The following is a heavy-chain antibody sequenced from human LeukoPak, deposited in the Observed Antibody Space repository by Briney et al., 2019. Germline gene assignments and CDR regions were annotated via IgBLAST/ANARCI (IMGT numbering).Heavy chain of an antibody. CDR2: ISGSSSYI. J-gene: IGHJ4*02. CDR3: ASGDYGDYAIY. CDR1: GFTFSSDS. V-gene: IGHV3-21*01. Sequence: PGGSPRLSCAASGFTFSSDSMNWVRQAPGKGLEWVSSISGSSSYIYYADSVKGRFTISRDNAKNSLYLQMNSLRAEDTAVYYCASGDYGDYAIYWGQGTLVTVSS. D-gene: IGHD4-17*01.